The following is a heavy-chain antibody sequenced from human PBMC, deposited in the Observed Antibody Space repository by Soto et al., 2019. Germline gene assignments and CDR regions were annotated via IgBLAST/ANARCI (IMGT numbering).Heavy chain of an antibody. V-gene: IGHV1-69*06. D-gene: IGHD2-15*01. CDR2: IIPIFGTA. Sequence: QVQLVQSGAEVKKPGSSVKVSCKASGGTFSSYAISWVRQAPGQGLEWMGGIIPIFGTANYAQKFQGRVTITADKSTRTAYMELSRLRSEDTAVYYCARVVVVAARGYGWFDPWGQGTLVTVSS. CDR3: ARVVVVAARGYGWFDP. J-gene: IGHJ5*02. CDR1: GGTFSSYA.